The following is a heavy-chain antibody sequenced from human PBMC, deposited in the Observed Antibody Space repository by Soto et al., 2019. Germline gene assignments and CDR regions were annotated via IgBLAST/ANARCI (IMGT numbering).Heavy chain of an antibody. V-gene: IGHV3-30-3*01. CDR3: AREVIAEAGRNFYDF. J-gene: IGHJ4*02. D-gene: IGHD6-19*01. CDR2: ISFDGTTK. CDR1: GFTFKHNA. Sequence: QVQLVESGGGVVQPGRSLTIFCTASGFTFKHNAMHWIRQAPAKGLEWVADISFDGTTKNYADSVKGRFTISRDNSKNTLSLQMRALKGEDTATYYCAREVIAEAGRNFYDFWGQGTLVAVSS.